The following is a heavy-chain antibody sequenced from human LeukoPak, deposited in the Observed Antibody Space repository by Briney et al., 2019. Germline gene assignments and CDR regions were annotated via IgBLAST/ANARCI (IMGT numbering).Heavy chain of an antibody. V-gene: IGHV3-15*01. CDR3: TTVGVATNTYYYYYYMDV. D-gene: IGHD5-12*01. CDR2: IKSKSDSGTT. J-gene: IGHJ6*03. CDR1: GFTFSNAW. Sequence: GGSLRLSCAASGFTFSNAWISWVRQAPGKGLEWVGRIKSKSDSGTTDYAAPVKGRFTISRDDSKNTLYLQMNSLKTEDTAVYYCTTVGVATNTYYYYYYMDVWGKGTTVTISS.